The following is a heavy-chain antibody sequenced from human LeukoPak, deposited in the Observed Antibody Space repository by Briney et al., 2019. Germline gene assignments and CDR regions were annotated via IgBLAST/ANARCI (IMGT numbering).Heavy chain of an antibody. Sequence: AGGSLRLSCAASGFTFSSYAMSWVRQAPGKGLEWVSAISGSGGSTYYADSVKGRFTISRDNSKNTLYLQMNGLRAEDTAVYYCAKAPPSIAASGTFDYWGQGTLVTVSS. CDR2: ISGSGGST. V-gene: IGHV3-23*01. J-gene: IGHJ4*02. CDR3: AKAPPSIAASGTFDY. D-gene: IGHD6-13*01. CDR1: GFTFSSYA.